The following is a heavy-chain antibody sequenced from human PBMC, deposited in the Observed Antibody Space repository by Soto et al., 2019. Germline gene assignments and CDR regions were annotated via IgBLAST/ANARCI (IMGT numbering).Heavy chain of an antibody. D-gene: IGHD6-13*01. CDR1: GGSISSSNW. CDR2: IYHSGST. Sequence: SETLSLTCAVSGGSISSSNWRRWVRQPPGKGLEWIGEIYHSGSTNYNPSLKSRVTISVDKSKNQFPLKLSSVTAADTAVYYCASRPSYSSSWYRSYYGMDVWGQGTTVTVSS. V-gene: IGHV4-4*02. CDR3: ASRPSYSSSWYRSYYGMDV. J-gene: IGHJ6*02.